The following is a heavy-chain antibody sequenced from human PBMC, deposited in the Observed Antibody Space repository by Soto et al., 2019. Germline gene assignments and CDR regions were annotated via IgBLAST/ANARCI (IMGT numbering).Heavy chain of an antibody. D-gene: IGHD6-6*01. Sequence: PGGSLRLSCAASGFTFSSYAMTWVRQAPGKGLEWVSSIIYTGGSTSYADSVKGRFTISRDNSKNTLYLQMNSLRAEDTAVYYCARGSSSPLGLYYYYYYMDVWGKGTTVTVSS. CDR1: GFTFSSYA. CDR3: ARGSSSPLGLYYYYYYMDV. CDR2: IIYTGGST. V-gene: IGHV3-23*01. J-gene: IGHJ6*03.